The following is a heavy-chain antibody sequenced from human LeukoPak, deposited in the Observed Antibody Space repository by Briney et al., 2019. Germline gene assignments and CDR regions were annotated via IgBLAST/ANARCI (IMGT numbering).Heavy chain of an antibody. CDR1: GFTFSSYA. D-gene: IGHD2/OR15-2a*01. J-gene: IGHJ4*02. CDR3: VKGSSEYRPYYFDF. V-gene: IGHV3-23*01. Sequence: GGSLRLSCAASGFTFSSYAMSWVRQAPGKGLEWVSAISGSGGSTYYADSVKGRFTISRDNSKNTLYLQMNSLREEDTAIYYCVKGSSEYRPYYFDFWGQGALVTVSS. CDR2: ISGSGGST.